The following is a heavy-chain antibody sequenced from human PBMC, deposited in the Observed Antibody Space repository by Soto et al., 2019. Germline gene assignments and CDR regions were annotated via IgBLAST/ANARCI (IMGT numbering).Heavy chain of an antibody. CDR3: AKIGFWSGYSSTFDY. V-gene: IGHV3-30*18. J-gene: IGHJ4*02. CDR2: ISYDGSNK. D-gene: IGHD3-3*01. Sequence: GGSLRLSCAASGFTFSSYGMHWVRQAPGKGLEWVAVISYDGSNKYYADSVKGRFTISRDNSKNTLYLQMNSLRAEDTAVYYCAKIGFWSGYSSTFDYWGQGTLVTVSS. CDR1: GFTFSSYG.